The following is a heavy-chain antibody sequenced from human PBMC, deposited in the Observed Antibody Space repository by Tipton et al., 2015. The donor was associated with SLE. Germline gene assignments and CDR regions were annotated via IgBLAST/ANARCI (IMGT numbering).Heavy chain of an antibody. CDR2: IYYSGST. CDR3: ARDTYYAFDY. J-gene: IGHJ4*02. D-gene: IGHD3-10*01. V-gene: IGHV4-59*01. Sequence: PGLVKPSETLSLTCTVSGGSISNYYWSWIRQPPGKGLEWIGYIYYSGSTIYNPSLKSRVSISIDTSKNQFSLKVTSVTAADTAVYYCARDTYYAFDYWGQGRLVTVSS. CDR1: GGSISNYY.